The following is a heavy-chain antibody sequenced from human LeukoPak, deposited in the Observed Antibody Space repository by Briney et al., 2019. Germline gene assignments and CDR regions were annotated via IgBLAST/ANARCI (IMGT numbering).Heavy chain of an antibody. V-gene: IGHV3-30*02. CDR2: IRYDGRSQ. CDR1: GFTFSNYG. J-gene: IGHJ4*02. CDR3: ARWNSHLLYGGNSGFDY. D-gene: IGHD4-23*01. Sequence: GGSLRLSCATSGFTFSNYGMHWVRQAPGKGLEWVAFIRYDGRSQYYANSVKGRFTISRDNSKNTLYLQMGSLRAEDMAVYYCARWNSHLLYGGNSGFDYWGQGTLVTVSS.